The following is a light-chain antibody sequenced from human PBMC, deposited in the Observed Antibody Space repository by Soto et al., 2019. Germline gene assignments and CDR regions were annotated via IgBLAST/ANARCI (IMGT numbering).Light chain of an antibody. CDR1: SSDVGGYNY. Sequence: QSALTQPASVSGSPGQSITISCTGTSSDVGGYNYVSWYQQQPGKAPKFMIYDVSNRPSGVSNRFSGSKSGNTASLTISGLQAEDEDDDYCCSYTTSNTRQIVFGTGTKLTVL. CDR3: CSYTTSNTRQIV. J-gene: IGLJ1*01. V-gene: IGLV2-14*01. CDR2: DVS.